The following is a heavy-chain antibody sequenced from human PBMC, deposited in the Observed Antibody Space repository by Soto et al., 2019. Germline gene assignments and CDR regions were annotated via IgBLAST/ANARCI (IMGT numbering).Heavy chain of an antibody. CDR2: IWYDGSNK. D-gene: IGHD4-4*01. V-gene: IGHV3-33*01. CDR3: ARASTVTYYYYVMDV. Sequence: QVQLVESGGGVVQPGRSLRLSCAASGFNLSSYGMHWVRQAPGKGLEWVAVIWYDGSNKYYADSVKGRFTISRDNSKNTLCLKMNSLTAEDTAVYYCARASTVTYYYYVMDVWGQGTTVTVSS. J-gene: IGHJ6*02. CDR1: GFNLSSYG.